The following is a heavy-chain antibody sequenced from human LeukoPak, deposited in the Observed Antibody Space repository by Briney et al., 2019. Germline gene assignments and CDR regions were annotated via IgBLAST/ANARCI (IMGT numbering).Heavy chain of an antibody. V-gene: IGHV3-30*02. CDR1: GFTFSSYG. Sequence: GGSLRLSCAASGFTFSSYGMHWVRQAPGKGLEWVAFIRYDGSNKYYADSVKGRFTISRDNAKNSLYLQMNSLRAEDTAVYYCARGSSITMVRGVRLAYWGQGTLVTVSS. J-gene: IGHJ4*02. CDR3: ARGSSITMVRGVRLAY. D-gene: IGHD3-10*01. CDR2: IRYDGSNK.